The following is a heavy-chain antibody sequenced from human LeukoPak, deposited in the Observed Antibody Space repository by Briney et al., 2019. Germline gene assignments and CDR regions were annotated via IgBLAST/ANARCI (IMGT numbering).Heavy chain of an antibody. Sequence: SVKVSCKASGGTFSSYAISWVRQAPGQGLEWMGGIIPIFGTANYAQKFQGRVTITADESTSTAYMELSSLRSEDTAVYYCARAGTSFDSSGYYRLFDYWGQGTLVTVSS. D-gene: IGHD3-22*01. J-gene: IGHJ4*02. CDR2: IIPIFGTA. V-gene: IGHV1-69*13. CDR1: GGTFSSYA. CDR3: ARAGTSFDSSGYYRLFDY.